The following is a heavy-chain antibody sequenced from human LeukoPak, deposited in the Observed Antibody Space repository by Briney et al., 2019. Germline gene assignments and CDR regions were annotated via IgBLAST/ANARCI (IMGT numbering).Heavy chain of an antibody. CDR2: IYDSGST. V-gene: IGHV4-59*08. Sequence: PSETLSLTCTVSGGSISSYYWSWIRQPPGKGLEWIGCIYDSGSTNYNPSRRSRVTISVDTSKNQFSLKLSSVTAADTAVYYCARRLVAGAYNWFDPWGQGTLVTVSS. CDR3: ARRLVAGAYNWFDP. CDR1: GGSISSYY. J-gene: IGHJ5*02. D-gene: IGHD6-19*01.